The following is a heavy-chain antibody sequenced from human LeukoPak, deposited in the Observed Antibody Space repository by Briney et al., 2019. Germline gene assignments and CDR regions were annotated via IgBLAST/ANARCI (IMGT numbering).Heavy chain of an antibody. CDR3: ARARIAAAVPNWFDP. V-gene: IGHV3-30*04. CDR2: ISYDGSNK. D-gene: IGHD6-13*01. J-gene: IGHJ5*02. Sequence: GGSLRLSCAASGFTFSSYAMHWVRQAPGKGLEWVAVISYDGSNKYYADSVKGRFTISRDNSKNTLYLQMNRLRAEDTAVYYCARARIAAAVPNWFDPWGQGTLVTVSS. CDR1: GFTFSSYA.